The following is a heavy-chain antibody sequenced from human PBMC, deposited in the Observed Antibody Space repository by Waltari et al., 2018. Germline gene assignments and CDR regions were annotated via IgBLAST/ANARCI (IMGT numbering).Heavy chain of an antibody. Sequence: QVPLVQSGAAVKKPGASVKVSCKVSGYTLHELSMPWVRQAPGKGLEWMGGFDPEDGETIYAQKFQGRVTMTEDTSTDTAYMELSSLRSEDTAVYYCATSIVGATYFDYWGQGTLVTVSS. D-gene: IGHD1-26*01. CDR2: FDPEDGET. V-gene: IGHV1-24*01. J-gene: IGHJ4*02. CDR1: GYTLHELS. CDR3: ATSIVGATYFDY.